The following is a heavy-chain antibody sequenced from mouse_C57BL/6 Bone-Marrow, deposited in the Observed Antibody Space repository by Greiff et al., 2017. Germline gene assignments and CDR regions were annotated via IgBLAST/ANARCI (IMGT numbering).Heavy chain of an antibody. Sequence: VKVVESGAELMKPGASVKISCTATGYTFSSYWIEWVKQRPGHGLEWIGEILPGSGSTKYNEKFKGKATFTADTSSNTAYMQLSSLTSEDSAVYYCARQAIYYGAGGFAYWGQGTLVTVSA. CDR3: ARQAIYYGAGGFAY. J-gene: IGHJ3*01. CDR2: ILPGSGST. CDR1: GYTFSSYW. D-gene: IGHD2-13*01. V-gene: IGHV1-9*01.